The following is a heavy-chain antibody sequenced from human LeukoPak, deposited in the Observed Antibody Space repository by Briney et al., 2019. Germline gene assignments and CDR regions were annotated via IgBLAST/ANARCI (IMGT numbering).Heavy chain of an antibody. CDR3: ARAQIIVVVPAAMQPESHYYHYGMDV. Sequence: PSETLSLTCTVSGGSISSYYWSWIRQPPGKGLEWIGYIYYSGSTNYNPSLKSRVTISVDTSKNQFSLKLSSVTAADTAVYYCARAQIIVVVPAAMQPESHYYHYGMDVWGQGTTVTVSS. D-gene: IGHD2-2*01. J-gene: IGHJ6*02. V-gene: IGHV4-59*12. CDR1: GGSISSYY. CDR2: IYYSGST.